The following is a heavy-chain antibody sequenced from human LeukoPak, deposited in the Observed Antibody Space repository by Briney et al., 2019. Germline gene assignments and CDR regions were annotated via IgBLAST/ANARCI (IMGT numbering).Heavy chain of an antibody. Sequence: PGGSLRLSCAASGFTFSKYAMTWVRQAPGKGLERVSDISADGSLTFYADSVKGRFTIPRDNSKNTLYWEMTSLSAEDSALYYCAKAGYNSGWYFDYWGQGTLVTVSS. CDR3: AKAGYNSGWYFDY. V-gene: IGHV3-23*01. J-gene: IGHJ4*02. CDR2: ISADGSLT. CDR1: GFTFSKYA. D-gene: IGHD6-19*01.